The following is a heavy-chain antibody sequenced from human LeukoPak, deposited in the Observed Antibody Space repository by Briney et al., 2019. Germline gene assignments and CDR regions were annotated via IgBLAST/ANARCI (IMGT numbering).Heavy chain of an antibody. CDR1: GGSISSYY. J-gene: IGHJ4*02. CDR2: IHYSGTT. Sequence: PSETLSLTCTVSGGSISSYYWSWLRQPPDKGLEWIGYIHYSGTTKYNPSLKSRVTISIDTSKNQFSMKLRSVTAADTAVYYCARHGPYYGGNFDFWGQGTLVTVSS. CDR3: ARHGPYYGGNFDF. V-gene: IGHV4-59*08. D-gene: IGHD4-23*01.